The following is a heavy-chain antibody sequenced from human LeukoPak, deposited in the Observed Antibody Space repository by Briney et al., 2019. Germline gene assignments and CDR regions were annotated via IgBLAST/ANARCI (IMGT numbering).Heavy chain of an antibody. CDR2: IYYSGST. V-gene: IGHV4-59*01. J-gene: IGHJ3*02. Sequence: SETLSLTCTVSGGSISSYYWSWIRQPPGKGLEWIGYIYYSGSTNYNPSLKSRVTIPVDTSKNQFSLKLSSVTAADTAVYYCARDRGYCSSTSCYVRRNDAFDIWGQGTMVTVSS. CDR1: GGSISSYY. D-gene: IGHD2-2*01. CDR3: ARDRGYCSSTSCYVRRNDAFDI.